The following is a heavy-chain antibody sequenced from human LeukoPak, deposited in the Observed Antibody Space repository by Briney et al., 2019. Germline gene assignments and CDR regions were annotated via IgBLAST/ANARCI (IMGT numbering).Heavy chain of an antibody. V-gene: IGHV3-53*01. CDR3: ARDSLSGSPDY. D-gene: IGHD1-26*01. Sequence: GGSLRLSCAASGFTFSSYSMNWVRQAPGKGLEWVSVIYSGGSTYYADSVKGRFTISRDNSKNTLYLQMNSLRAEDTAVYYCARDSLSGSPDYWGQGTLVTVSS. CDR2: IYSGGST. J-gene: IGHJ4*02. CDR1: GFTFSSYS.